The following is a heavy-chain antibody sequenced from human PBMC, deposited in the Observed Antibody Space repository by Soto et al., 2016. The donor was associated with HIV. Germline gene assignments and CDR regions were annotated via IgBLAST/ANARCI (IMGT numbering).Heavy chain of an antibody. D-gene: IGHD6-13*01. CDR2: ISGSGGST. Sequence: EVQLLESGGGLVQPGGSLRLSCAASRFTFSSYAMSWVRQAPGKGLEWVSVISGSGGSTYYADSVKGRFTISRDNSKNTLYLQMNSLRAEDTAVYYCAEAGAGYSSSWYGAFDYWGQGTLVTVSS. CDR3: AEAGAGYSSSWYGAFDY. CDR1: RFTFSSYA. V-gene: IGHV3-23*01. J-gene: IGHJ4*02.